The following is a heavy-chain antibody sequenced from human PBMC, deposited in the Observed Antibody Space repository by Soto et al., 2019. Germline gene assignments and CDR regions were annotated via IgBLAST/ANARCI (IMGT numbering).Heavy chain of an antibody. Sequence: SETLSLTCTVSGGSIIRYYWSWIRQPPGKGLEWIGYIYYSGSTNYNPSLKSRVTISVDTSKNQFSLKLSSVTAADTAVYYCARVGPLYSSGWYYFDYWGQGTLVTVSS. D-gene: IGHD6-19*01. CDR3: ARVGPLYSSGWYYFDY. CDR2: IYYSGST. J-gene: IGHJ4*02. CDR1: GGSIIRYY. V-gene: IGHV4-59*08.